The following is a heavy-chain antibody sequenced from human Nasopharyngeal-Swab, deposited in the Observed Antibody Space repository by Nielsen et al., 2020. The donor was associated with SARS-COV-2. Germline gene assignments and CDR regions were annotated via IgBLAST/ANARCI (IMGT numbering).Heavy chain of an antibody. CDR3: ARVAPLGPAMATAHFDY. Sequence: SVKVSCKASGGTFSSYAISWVRQAPGQGLEWMGGIIPIFGTANYAQKFQGRVTITADKSTSTAYMELSSLRSEDTAVYYYARVAPLGPAMATAHFDYWGQGTLVTVSS. CDR2: IIPIFGTA. CDR1: GGTFSSYA. D-gene: IGHD5-18*01. V-gene: IGHV1-69*06. J-gene: IGHJ4*02.